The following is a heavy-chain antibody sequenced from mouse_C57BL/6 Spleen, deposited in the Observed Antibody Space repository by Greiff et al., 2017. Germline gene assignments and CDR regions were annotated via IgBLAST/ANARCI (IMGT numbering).Heavy chain of an antibody. Sequence: EVHLVESGGGLVQPGESLKLSCESTEYEFPSHDMSWVRKTPEKRLELVAAINRDGGSTYYPDTMERRFIISRDNTKKTLCLQTSNLRSEDTALYYCARHYYGRSYAFAYWGQGTLVTVSA. J-gene: IGHJ3*01. D-gene: IGHD1-1*01. V-gene: IGHV5-2*01. CDR2: INRDGGST. CDR3: ARHYYGRSYAFAY. CDR1: EYEFPSHD.